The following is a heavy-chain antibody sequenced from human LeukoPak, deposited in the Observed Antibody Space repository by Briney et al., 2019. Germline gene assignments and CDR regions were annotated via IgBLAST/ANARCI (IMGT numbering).Heavy chain of an antibody. CDR3: VGSALVVVPAAMGSAFDI. V-gene: IGHV4-38-2*02. Sequence: SETLSLTCTVSGYSISSGYYWGWIRQPPGKGLEWIGSTYHSGSTYYNPSLKSRVTISVDTSKNQFSLKLSSVTAADTAVYYCVGSALVVVPAAMGSAFDIWGQGTMVTVSS. D-gene: IGHD2-2*01. CDR1: GYSISSGYY. CDR2: TYHSGST. J-gene: IGHJ3*02.